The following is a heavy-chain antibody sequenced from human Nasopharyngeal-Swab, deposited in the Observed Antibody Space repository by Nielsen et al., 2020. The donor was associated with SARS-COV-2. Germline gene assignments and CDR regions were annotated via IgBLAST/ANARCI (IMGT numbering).Heavy chain of an antibody. CDR1: GGSFSGYY. Sequence: GSLRLFCAVYGGSFSGYYWSWIRQPPGKGLEWIGEINHSGSTNYNPSLKSRVTISVDTSKNQFSLKLSSVTAADTAVYYCARGRGSSSWYLRFDYWGQGTLVTVSS. V-gene: IGHV4-34*01. CDR2: INHSGST. CDR3: ARGRGSSSWYLRFDY. J-gene: IGHJ4*02. D-gene: IGHD6-13*01.